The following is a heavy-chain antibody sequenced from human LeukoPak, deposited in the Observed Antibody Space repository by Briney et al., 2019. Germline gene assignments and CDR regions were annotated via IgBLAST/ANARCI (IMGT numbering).Heavy chain of an antibody. J-gene: IGHJ4*02. D-gene: IGHD3-10*01. CDR3: AKDRSYYCGSGSYYNEYY. Sequence: ESGGGLVKPGGSLRLSCAASGFTFSSYDIYWVRQAPGKGLEWVAFIRYDGAKTDYADSVKGRFTISRDNSKNTVYLQMNSLRVEDTAVYYCAKDRSYYCGSGSYYNEYYWGQGTLVTVSS. CDR2: IRYDGAKT. CDR1: GFTFSSYD. V-gene: IGHV3-30*02.